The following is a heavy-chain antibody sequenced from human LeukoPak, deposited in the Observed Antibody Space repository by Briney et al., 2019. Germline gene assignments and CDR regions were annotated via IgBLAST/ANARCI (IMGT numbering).Heavy chain of an antibody. D-gene: IGHD3-3*01. Sequence: PGGSLRLSCAASGFIFSTHGMHWVRQAPGKGLEWVSLISYDGSTKYCADSVEGRFTISRDNAKNSLYLQMNSLRDEDTAVYDCATEWYYGMDVWGQGTTVTVSS. J-gene: IGHJ6*02. CDR3: ATEWYYGMDV. CDR1: GFIFSTHG. CDR2: ISYDGSTK. V-gene: IGHV3-30*03.